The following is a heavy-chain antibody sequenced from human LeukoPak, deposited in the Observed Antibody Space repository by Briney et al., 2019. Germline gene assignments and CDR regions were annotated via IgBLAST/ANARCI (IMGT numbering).Heavy chain of an antibody. J-gene: IGHJ4*02. Sequence: GGSLRLSCAASGFSFSSYSMNWVRQAPGKGLESVSYIISSSGTIYYADSVQDRFTIPRDNAKNSLYLPMNSLRDEDTAVSSCATEGDTFDYWGQGTLSPSPQ. CDR3: ATEGDTFDY. CDR2: IISSSGTI. V-gene: IGHV3-48*02. D-gene: IGHD3-16*01. CDR1: GFSFSSYS.